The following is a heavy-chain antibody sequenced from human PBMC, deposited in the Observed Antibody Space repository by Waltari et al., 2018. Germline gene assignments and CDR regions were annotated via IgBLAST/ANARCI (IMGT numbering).Heavy chain of an antibody. D-gene: IGHD4-17*01. CDR2: ISYDGSNK. CDR3: AKERVGDDFDY. V-gene: IGHV3-30*18. J-gene: IGHJ4*02. CDR1: GFTFSSYD. Sequence: QVQLVESGGGVVQPGRSLRLSCAASGFTFSSYDMHWVRQAPGKGLEWVAVISYDGSNKYYADSVKGRFTISRDNSKNTLYLQMNSLRAEDTAVYYCAKERVGDDFDYWGQGTLVTVSS.